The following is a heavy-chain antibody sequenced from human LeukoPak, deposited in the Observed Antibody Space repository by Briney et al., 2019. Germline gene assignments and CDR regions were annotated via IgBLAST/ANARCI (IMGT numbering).Heavy chain of an antibody. J-gene: IGHJ4*02. CDR2: IYYSGST. D-gene: IGHD6-13*01. CDR3: ARGLYDGGSWFHFDS. V-gene: IGHV4-39*02. CDR1: GDSRSSSSYY. Sequence: SETLSLTCTVSGDSRSSSSYYWGWIRQPPGKGLEWIGNIYYSGSTYYNPSLKSRVTISIDTSKNHFSLELSSVTAADMAVYYCARGLYDGGSWFHFDSWGQGTLVTVSS.